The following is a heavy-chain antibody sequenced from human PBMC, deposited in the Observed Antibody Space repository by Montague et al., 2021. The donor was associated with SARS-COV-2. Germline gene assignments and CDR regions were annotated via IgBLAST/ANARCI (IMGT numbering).Heavy chain of an antibody. D-gene: IGHD2-15*01. CDR1: GDSVAAHRRT. J-gene: IGHJ4*02. Sequence: CAISGDSVAAHRRTSDWVRLELQSRLQLVGRPLYKYERYSDYSVSVKSRISINPDTSKNQFSLQLNSVTPEDTAVYYCASAERGSCGDGNCYQYFFNYWGQGTLVTVSS. V-gene: IGHV6-1*01. CDR3: ASAERGSCGDGNCYQYFFNY. CDR2: PLYKYERYS.